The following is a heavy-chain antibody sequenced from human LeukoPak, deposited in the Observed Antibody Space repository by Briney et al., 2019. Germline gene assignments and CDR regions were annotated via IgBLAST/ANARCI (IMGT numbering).Heavy chain of an antibody. J-gene: IGHJ4*02. V-gene: IGHV4-34*01. D-gene: IGHD6-13*01. CDR1: GGSFSNDY. CDR2: ISYSGSA. CDR3: ASRTRAIAAPGTNY. Sequence: SETLSLTCAVYGGSFSNDYWSWIRQPPGMGLEWIGEISYSGSANYNPSLKSRVTVSVDTSRNQFSLKLSSVTAADTAVYYCASRTRAIAAPGTNYWGQGTLVTVSS.